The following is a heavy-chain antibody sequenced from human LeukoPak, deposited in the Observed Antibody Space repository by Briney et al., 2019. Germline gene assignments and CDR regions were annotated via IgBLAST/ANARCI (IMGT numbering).Heavy chain of an antibody. CDR2: IYTSGST. CDR3: ARSKYNILTGWPLYFDY. J-gene: IGHJ4*02. D-gene: IGHD3-9*01. CDR1: GGSISSYY. V-gene: IGHV4-4*07. Sequence: SETLSLTCTVSGGSISSYYWSWIRQPAGKGLEWIGRIYTSGSTNYNPSLKSRVTMSVDTSKNQFSLKLSSVTAAGTAVYYCARSKYNILTGWPLYFDYWGRGTLVTVSS.